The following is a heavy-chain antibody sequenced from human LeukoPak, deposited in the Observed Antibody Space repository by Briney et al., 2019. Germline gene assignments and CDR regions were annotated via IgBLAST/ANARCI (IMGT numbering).Heavy chain of an antibody. CDR3: ARHPRQWLPQFDY. Sequence: SETLSLTCTVSGGSISSSSYYWSWIRQPAGKGLEWIGRIYTSGSTNYNPSLKSRVTMSVDTSKHQFSLKLSSVTAADTAVYYCARHPRQWLPQFDYWGQGTLVTVSS. D-gene: IGHD5-12*01. CDR2: IYTSGST. CDR1: GGSISSSSYY. V-gene: IGHV4-61*02. J-gene: IGHJ4*02.